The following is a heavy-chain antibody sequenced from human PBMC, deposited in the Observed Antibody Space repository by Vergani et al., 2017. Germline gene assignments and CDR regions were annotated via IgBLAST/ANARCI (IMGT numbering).Heavy chain of an antibody. J-gene: IGHJ3*02. CDR1: GLTFSTSV. Sequence: EVQLLESGGGLVQPGGSLRLSCVASGLTFSTSVINWVRQAPGKGLEWVSTLSASDRRTHYADSVKGRFTISRDISKNTLFLHMNSLRPEDTAVYYCAKVGRSEVAGTFGAFDIWGQGTMVTVSS. V-gene: IGHV3-23*01. D-gene: IGHD6-19*01. CDR2: LSASDRRT. CDR3: AKVGRSEVAGTFGAFDI.